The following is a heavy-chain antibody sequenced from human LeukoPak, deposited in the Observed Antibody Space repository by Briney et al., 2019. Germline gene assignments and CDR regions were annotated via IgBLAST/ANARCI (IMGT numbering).Heavy chain of an antibody. CDR2: IYYSGST. CDR3: ARSHRSGWYAY. D-gene: IGHD6-19*01. J-gene: IGHJ4*02. CDR1: GGSISSSDYY. V-gene: IGHV4-39*01. Sequence: SETLSLTCTVSGGSISSSDYYWGWIRQPPGRGLEWIGTIYYSGSTSYNPSLKSRVTISVDTSKNQFSLKLSSVTAADTAVYYCARSHRSGWYAYWGQGTLVTVSS.